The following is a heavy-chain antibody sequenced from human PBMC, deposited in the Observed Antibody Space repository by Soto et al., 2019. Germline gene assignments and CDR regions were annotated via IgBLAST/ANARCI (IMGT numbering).Heavy chain of an antibody. Sequence: ASVKVSCKVSGYTLTELSMHWVRQAPGKGLEWMGGFDPEDGETIYAQKFQGRVTMTEDTSTDTAYMELSSLRSEDTAVYYCATALPLFYYYDSSGGKECSQHWGQGTLVTVSS. V-gene: IGHV1-24*01. CDR3: ATALPLFYYYDSSGGKECSQH. CDR2: FDPEDGET. J-gene: IGHJ1*01. CDR1: GYTLTELS. D-gene: IGHD3-22*01.